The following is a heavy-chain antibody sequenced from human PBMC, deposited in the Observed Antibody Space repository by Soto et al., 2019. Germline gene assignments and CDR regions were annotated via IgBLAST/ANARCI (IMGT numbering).Heavy chain of an antibody. CDR1: GGSISSYY. CDR3: ASCIAARPYYYYYMDV. CDR2: IYYSGST. V-gene: IGHV4-59*01. D-gene: IGHD6-6*01. Sequence: SQTLSLTCTVSGGSISSYYWSWIRQPPGKGLEWIGYIYYSGSTNYNPSLKSRVTISVDTSKNQFSLKLSSVTAADTAVYYCASCIAARPYYYYYMDVWGKGTTVTVSS. J-gene: IGHJ6*03.